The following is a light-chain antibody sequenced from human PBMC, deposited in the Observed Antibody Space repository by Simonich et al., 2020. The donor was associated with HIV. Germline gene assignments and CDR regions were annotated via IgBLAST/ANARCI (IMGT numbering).Light chain of an antibody. V-gene: IGKV3-11*01. CDR3: QHRSNWPPT. CDR1: QSVSSY. J-gene: IGKJ1*01. Sequence: EIVLTQSPATLSLSPGERGTLSCRASQSVSSYLALYQQKPGQAPRLLIYDASNRATGIPARFSGSGSGTDFTLTISSLEAEDFAVYYCQHRSNWPPTFGQGTKVDIK. CDR2: DAS.